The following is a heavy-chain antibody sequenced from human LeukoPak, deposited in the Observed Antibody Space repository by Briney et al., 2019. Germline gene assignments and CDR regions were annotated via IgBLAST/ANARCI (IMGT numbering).Heavy chain of an antibody. CDR2: IRYDGSNK. CDR1: GFTFSSYG. V-gene: IGHV3-30*02. Sequence: PGGSLRLSCAASGFTFSSYGTHWVRQVPGKGLEWVAFIRYDGSNKYYADSVKGRFTISRDNSKNTLYLQMNSLRAEDTAVYYCANIAVAATPSFWFDPWGQGTLVTVSS. J-gene: IGHJ5*02. CDR3: ANIAVAATPSFWFDP. D-gene: IGHD2-15*01.